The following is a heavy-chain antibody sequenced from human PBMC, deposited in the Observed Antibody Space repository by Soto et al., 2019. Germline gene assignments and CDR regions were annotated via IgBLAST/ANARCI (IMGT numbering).Heavy chain of an antibody. CDR2: INPNSGDT. CDR1: GHRLAAYY. Sequence: GASVKVSCKDCGHRLAAYYIPWVRQAPGQGLEWMGWINPNSGDTNYAQKFQGRVTRTRDRSARTVCMELSRLRSDDTAVYYCAKALVRFLDWGPDNDYYGMDVGGQGTTVTVSS. CDR3: AKALVRFLDWGPDNDYYGMDV. J-gene: IGHJ6*02. V-gene: IGHV1-2*02. D-gene: IGHD3-3*01.